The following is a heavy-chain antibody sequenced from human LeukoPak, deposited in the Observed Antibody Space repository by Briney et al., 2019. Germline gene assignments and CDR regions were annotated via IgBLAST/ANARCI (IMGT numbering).Heavy chain of an antibody. Sequence: ASVKVSCKASGYTFTCYYMHWVRQAPGQGLEWMGWINPNSGGTNYAQKFQGRVTMTRDTSISTAYMELSRLRSDDTAVYYCARDPVTGTTNFDYWGQGTLVTVSS. D-gene: IGHD1-20*01. V-gene: IGHV1-2*02. CDR2: INPNSGGT. CDR3: ARDPVTGTTNFDY. J-gene: IGHJ4*02. CDR1: GYTFTCYY.